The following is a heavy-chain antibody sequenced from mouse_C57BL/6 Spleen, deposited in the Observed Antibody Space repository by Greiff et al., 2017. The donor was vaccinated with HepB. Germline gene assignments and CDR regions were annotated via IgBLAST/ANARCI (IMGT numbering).Heavy chain of an antibody. CDR3: ARDQGSNFFDY. CDR1: GYSITSGYY. Sequence: EVQLQQSGPGLVKPSQSLSLTCSVTGYSITSGYYWNWIRQFPGNKLEWMGYISYDGSNNYNPSLKNRISITRDTSKNQFFLKLNSVTTEDTATYYCARDQGSNFFDYWGQGTTLTVSS. V-gene: IGHV3-6*01. D-gene: IGHD2-5*01. J-gene: IGHJ2*01. CDR2: ISYDGSN.